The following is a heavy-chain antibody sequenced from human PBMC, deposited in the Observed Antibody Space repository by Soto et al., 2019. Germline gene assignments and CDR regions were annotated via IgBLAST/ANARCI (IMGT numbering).Heavy chain of an antibody. Sequence: SETLSLTGTVSGGSVISGAYYWTWIRQRPGKGLEWIGYIYYIGSTYYSPSLKSRLSISLDTSKNQFSLRLSSVTAADTAMYYCARARLRAVYAFDIWGQGTMVTVSS. D-gene: IGHD5-12*01. V-gene: IGHV4-31*03. CDR3: ARARLRAVYAFDI. J-gene: IGHJ3*02. CDR1: GGSVISGAYY. CDR2: IYYIGST.